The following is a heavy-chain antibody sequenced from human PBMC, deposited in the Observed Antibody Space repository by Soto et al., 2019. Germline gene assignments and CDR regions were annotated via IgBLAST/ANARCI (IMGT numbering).Heavy chain of an antibody. V-gene: IGHV2-5*02. J-gene: IGHJ4*02. Sequence: QITLNESGPTLVKPTQPLTLTCTFSGFSLTTSGVGVGWIRQSPGKAPEWLALIYWDDDKRYSPSLKSRITITKDTSKNLVVLTMANLDPADTATYYCAHRVLRTVFGLVTTTAIYFDFWGQGTPVAVSS. CDR3: AHRVLRTVFGLVTTTAIYFDF. CDR2: IYWDDDK. D-gene: IGHD3-3*01. CDR1: GFSLTTSGVG.